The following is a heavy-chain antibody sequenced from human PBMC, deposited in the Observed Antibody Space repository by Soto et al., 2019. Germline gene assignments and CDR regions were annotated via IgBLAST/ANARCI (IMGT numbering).Heavy chain of an antibody. CDR3: ARGGGIVVVTAPYSH. J-gene: IGHJ4*02. Sequence: QVQLVQSGAEVKKPGASVKVSCTASGYTFTRYYMNWVRQAPGQGLEWLGLIPPSGGYTTYAQRFLGRVTMTRETATSTVHRELGSLLSADTAVYYCARGGGIVVVTAPYSHWGQGTLVTVSS. CDR2: IPPSGGYT. V-gene: IGHV1-46*01. CDR1: GYTFTRYY. D-gene: IGHD2-21*02.